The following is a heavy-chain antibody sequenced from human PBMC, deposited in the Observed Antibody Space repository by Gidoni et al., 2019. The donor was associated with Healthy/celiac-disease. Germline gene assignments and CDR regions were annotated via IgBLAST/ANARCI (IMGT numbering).Heavy chain of an antibody. Sequence: QVQLQESGPGLVKPSQTLSLTCTVSGGSISSGDYYWSWIRQPPGKGLEWIGYIYYSGSTYYNPSLKSRVTISVDTSKNQFSLKLSSVTAADTAVYYCARGPDIVATIAVDWFDPWGQGTLVTVSS. D-gene: IGHD5-12*01. V-gene: IGHV4-30-4*01. CDR3: ARGPDIVATIAVDWFDP. CDR2: IYYSGST. CDR1: GGSISSGDYY. J-gene: IGHJ5*02.